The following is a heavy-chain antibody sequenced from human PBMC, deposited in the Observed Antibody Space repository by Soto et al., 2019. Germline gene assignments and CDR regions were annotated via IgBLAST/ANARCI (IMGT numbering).Heavy chain of an antibody. CDR3: AKVSPATTKPILAVAHDY. V-gene: IGHV3-23*01. CDR2: ISGSGGST. CDR1: GFTFSSYA. J-gene: IGHJ4*02. Sequence: GGSLRLSCAASGFTFSSYAMSWVRQAPGKGLEWVSAISGSGGSTYYADSVKGRFTISRDNSKNTLYLQMNSLRAEDTAVYYCAKVSPATTKPILAVAHDYWGQGTLVTVSS. D-gene: IGHD6-19*01.